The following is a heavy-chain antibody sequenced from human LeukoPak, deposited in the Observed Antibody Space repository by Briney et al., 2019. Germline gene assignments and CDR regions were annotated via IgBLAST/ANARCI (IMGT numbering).Heavy chain of an antibody. CDR1: GYTFTSYY. D-gene: IGHD3-22*01. J-gene: IGHJ4*02. CDR2: INAYNGNT. Sequence: GASVKVSCKASGYTFTSYYMHWVRQAPGQGLEWMGWINAYNGNTNSAQKFQGRVTMTTDTSTSTAYMELTGLRSDDTAVYYCVRDYYDTSGYYSQFDYWGQGTLVTVSS. CDR3: VRDYYDTSGYYSQFDY. V-gene: IGHV1-18*04.